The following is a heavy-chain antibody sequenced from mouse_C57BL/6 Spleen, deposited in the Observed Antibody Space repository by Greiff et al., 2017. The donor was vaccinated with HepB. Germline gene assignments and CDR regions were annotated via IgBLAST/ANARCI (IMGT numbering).Heavy chain of an antibody. CDR3: ARHYYGSHFDY. Sequence: QVHVKQSGAELVKPGASVKLSCKASGYTFTSYWMHWVKQRPGQGLEWIGMIHPNSGSTNYNEKFKSKATLTVDKSSSTAYMQLSSLTSEDSAVYYCARHYYGSHFDYWGQGTTLTVSS. D-gene: IGHD1-1*01. V-gene: IGHV1-64*01. CDR2: IHPNSGST. J-gene: IGHJ2*01. CDR1: GYTFTSYW.